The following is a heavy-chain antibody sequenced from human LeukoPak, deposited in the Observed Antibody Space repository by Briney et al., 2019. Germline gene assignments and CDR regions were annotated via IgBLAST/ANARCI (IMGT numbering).Heavy chain of an antibody. Sequence: SQTLSLTCTVSGASISSGGSFWSWIRQPPGKGLEWIGYMYHGGSTFYNPSLKSRVTISVDRSKNQFSLKLSSVTAADTAVYYCARHHITAGGTGAFDIWGQGTMVTVSS. V-gene: IGHV4-30-2*01. J-gene: IGHJ3*02. CDR3: ARHHITAGGTGAFDI. D-gene: IGHD6-13*01. CDR1: GASISSGGSF. CDR2: MYHGGST.